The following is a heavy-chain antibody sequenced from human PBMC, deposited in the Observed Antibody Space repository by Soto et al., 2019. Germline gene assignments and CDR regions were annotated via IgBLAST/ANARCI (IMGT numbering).Heavy chain of an antibody. CDR1: GGTFSSYA. CDR3: ARVVTVVKSFHYWYFDL. J-gene: IGHJ2*01. CDR2: IIPIFGTT. D-gene: IGHD2-15*01. Sequence: QVQLVQSGAEVKKPGSSVKVSCKASGGTFSSYAISWVRQAPGQGLEWMGGIIPIFGTTNYAQKFQGRVTITADESTSTVYMELGSLRSEDTAVYYCARVVTVVKSFHYWYFDLWGRGTLVTVSS. V-gene: IGHV1-69*12.